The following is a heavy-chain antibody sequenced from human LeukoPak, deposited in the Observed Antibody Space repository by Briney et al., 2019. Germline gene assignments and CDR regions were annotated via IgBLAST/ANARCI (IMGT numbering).Heavy chain of an antibody. V-gene: IGHV3-23*01. D-gene: IGHD2-8*01. J-gene: IGHJ6*03. CDR1: GFTFSTYG. CDR2: ISGSGDST. Sequence: PGGSLRLSCAASGFTFSTYGMSWVRQAPGKGLEWVSAISGSGDSTYYADSVKGRFTISRDNSKNTLSLQMNSLRAEDTAVYYCAKDRCSNGIGCYYYYMDVWGKGTTVTVSS. CDR3: AKDRCSNGIGCYYYYMDV.